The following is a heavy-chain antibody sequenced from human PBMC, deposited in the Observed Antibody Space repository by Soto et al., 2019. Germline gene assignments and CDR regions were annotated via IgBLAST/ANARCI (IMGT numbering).Heavy chain of an antibody. CDR2: INPYSGGT. CDR1: GYTFTDHY. V-gene: IGHV1-2*02. CDR3: ARPKYGETYFDS. D-gene: IGHD2-21*01. J-gene: IGHJ4*02. Sequence: ASVKVSCKASGYTFTDHYIHWLRQAPGQSLEWMGWINPYSGGTHFARKFQDRVTMARDTSVSTAYMELSSLKSDDTAVYYCARPKYGETYFDSWGQGTVVTVSS.